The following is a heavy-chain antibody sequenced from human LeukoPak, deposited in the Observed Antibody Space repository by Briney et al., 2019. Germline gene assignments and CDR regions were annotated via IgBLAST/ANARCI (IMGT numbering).Heavy chain of an antibody. J-gene: IGHJ6*02. Sequence: SETLSLTCTVSGGSISSYYWSWIRQPPRKGLEWIGYIYYSGSTSSDPSLKSRVTISIDTSRNHFSLKLGSVTAADTAVYYCARGGSGYDSFYYYGMDVWGQGTTVTVSS. CDR3: ARGGSGYDSFYYYGMDV. D-gene: IGHD5-12*01. CDR1: GGSISSYY. V-gene: IGHV4-59*01. CDR2: IYYSGST.